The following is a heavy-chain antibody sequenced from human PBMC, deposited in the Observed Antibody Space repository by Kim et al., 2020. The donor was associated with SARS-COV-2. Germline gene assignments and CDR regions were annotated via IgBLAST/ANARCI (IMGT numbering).Heavy chain of an antibody. CDR1: GGSISSSSYY. J-gene: IGHJ4*02. CDR3: ARVGEGIAVAGTSY. Sequence: ETLSLTCTFSGGSISSSSYYWGWIRQPPGKGLEWIGSIYYSGSTYYNPSLKSRVTISVDTSKNQFSLKLSSVTAADTAVYYCARVGEGIAVAGTSYWGQGTLVTVSS. V-gene: IGHV4-39*07. D-gene: IGHD6-19*01. CDR2: IYYSGST.